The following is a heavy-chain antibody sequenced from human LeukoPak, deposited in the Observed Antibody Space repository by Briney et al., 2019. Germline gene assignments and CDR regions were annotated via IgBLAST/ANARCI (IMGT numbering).Heavy chain of an antibody. V-gene: IGHV4-59*08. CDR3: ARSGYYDILTGYSCFDP. J-gene: IGHJ5*02. D-gene: IGHD3-9*01. CDR1: GGSISSYY. CDR2: IYYSGST. Sequence: SETLSLTCTVSGGSISSYYWSWIRQPPGKGLEWIGYIYYSGSTNYNPSLKSRVTISVDTSKNQFSLKLSSVTAADTAVYYCARSGYYDILTGYSCFDPWGQGTLVTVSS.